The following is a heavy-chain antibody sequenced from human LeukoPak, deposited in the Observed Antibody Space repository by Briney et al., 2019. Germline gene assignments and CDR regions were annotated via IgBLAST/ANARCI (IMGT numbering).Heavy chain of an antibody. CDR1: GFTFSSYG. J-gene: IGHJ4*02. V-gene: IGHV3-30*18. D-gene: IGHD5-12*01. CDR3: AKDEHSGYGAVVY. Sequence: PGGSLRLSCAASGFTFSSYGMHWVRQAPGKGLEWVAVISYDGSNKYYADSVKGRFTIPRDNSKNTLYLQMNSLRAEDTAVYYCAKDEHSGYGAVVYWGQGTLVTVSS. CDR2: ISYDGSNK.